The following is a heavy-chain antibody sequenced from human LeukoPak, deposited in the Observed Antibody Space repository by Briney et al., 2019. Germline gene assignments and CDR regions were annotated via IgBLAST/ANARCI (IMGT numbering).Heavy chain of an antibody. J-gene: IGHJ3*02. CDR2: ISSSSSYI. CDR3: ARGQLGTDAFDI. Sequence: GGSLRLSCAASGFTFSSYSMNWVRQAPGKGLEWVSSISSSSSYIYYADSVKGRFTISRDNAKNSLYLQMNSLRAEDTAVYYCARGQLGTDAFDIWGQGIMVTVSS. CDR1: GFTFSSYS. D-gene: IGHD2-2*01. V-gene: IGHV3-21*01.